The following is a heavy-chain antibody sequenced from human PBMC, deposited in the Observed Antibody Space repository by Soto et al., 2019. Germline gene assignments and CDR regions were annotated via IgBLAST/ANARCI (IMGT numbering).Heavy chain of an antibody. V-gene: IGHV4-30-4*01. CDR2: IYYTGST. D-gene: IGHD3-22*01. Sequence: QVQLQESGPGLVKPSQTLSLTCSVSGGSINSDDYYWSWIRQPPGKGLEWIGYIYYTGSTFHNPSRTSRIYISLDTSKNQFSLKLNSVTAADTAVYYCATVPTYYYDRNGYANAFDKLGQGTMVTVSS. J-gene: IGHJ3*02. CDR1: GGSINSDDYY. CDR3: ATVPTYYYDRNGYANAFDK.